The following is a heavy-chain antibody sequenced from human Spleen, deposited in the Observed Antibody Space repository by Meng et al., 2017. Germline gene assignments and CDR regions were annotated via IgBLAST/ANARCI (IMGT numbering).Heavy chain of an antibody. V-gene: IGHV4-31*03. Sequence: SETLSLTCTVSGGSISSGGYYWSWIRQHPGKGLEWIGYIYYSGSTYYNPSLKSRVTISVDTSKNQFSLKLSSVTAADTAVYYCARQHNYYYSSGYYYDTWDYWGQGTLVTVSS. J-gene: IGHJ4*02. D-gene: IGHD3-22*01. CDR2: IYYSGST. CDR3: ARQHNYYYSSGYYYDTWDY. CDR1: GGSISSGGYY.